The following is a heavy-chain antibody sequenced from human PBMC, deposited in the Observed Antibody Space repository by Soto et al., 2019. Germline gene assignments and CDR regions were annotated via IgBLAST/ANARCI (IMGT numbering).Heavy chain of an antibody. Sequence: PSQPLSLTCAISGDSVSSNSAAWSWIRQSPSRGFEWLGRTCYKSKWYNDYAVSVKSRITINPDTSKNQFSLQLSSVTPEDTAVYYCARARVQRDCGGDCFSLGGMDVWGQGTTVTVSS. D-gene: IGHD2-21*02. J-gene: IGHJ6*02. CDR1: GDSVSSNSAA. CDR3: ARARVQRDCGGDCFSLGGMDV. CDR2: TCYKSKWYN. V-gene: IGHV6-1*01.